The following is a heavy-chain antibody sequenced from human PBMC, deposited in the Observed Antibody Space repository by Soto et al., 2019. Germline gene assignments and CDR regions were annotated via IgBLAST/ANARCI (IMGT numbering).Heavy chain of an antibody. CDR3: ARDSMGRGPGVDY. Sequence: QVQLQESGPGLVKPSQTLSLTCTVSGGSISSGGYYWSWIRQHPGKGLEWIGYIYYSGSTYYNPSLKSRVTLSVDTSKNQFSLKLSSVTAADTAVYYCARDSMGRGPGVDYWGQGTLVTVSS. CDR2: IYYSGST. CDR1: GGSISSGGYY. J-gene: IGHJ4*02. D-gene: IGHD3-10*01. V-gene: IGHV4-31*03.